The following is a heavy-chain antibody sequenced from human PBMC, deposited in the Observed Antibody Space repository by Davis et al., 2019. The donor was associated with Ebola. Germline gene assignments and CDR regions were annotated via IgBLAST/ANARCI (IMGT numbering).Heavy chain of an antibody. CDR3: ASHYSSSSPFDY. Sequence: MPSETLSLTCTVSGVSVTNYYWSWIRQPPGKGLEWIGYIYYSGSTNYNPSLKSRVTISVDTSKNQFSLKLSSVTAADTAVYYCASHYSSSSPFDYWGQGTLVTVSS. J-gene: IGHJ4*02. D-gene: IGHD6-6*01. V-gene: IGHV4-59*02. CDR1: GVSVTNYY. CDR2: IYYSGST.